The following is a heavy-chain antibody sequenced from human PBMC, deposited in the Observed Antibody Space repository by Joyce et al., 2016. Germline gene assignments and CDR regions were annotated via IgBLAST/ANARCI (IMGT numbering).Heavy chain of an antibody. CDR3: ARNGAYSQDS. CDR2: IYGGGST. Sequence: QVQLQESGPGLVKPSGTLSFTCAVSGGSISSAHWWSWVRQPPGKGLEWLGEIYGGGSTTYNPSLMSRVTISVDKSKNQLALKMNSVTAADTAVYDCARNGAYSQDSWGQGTLVTVSS. V-gene: IGHV4-4*02. D-gene: IGHD5-12*01. J-gene: IGHJ5*01. CDR1: GGSISSAHW.